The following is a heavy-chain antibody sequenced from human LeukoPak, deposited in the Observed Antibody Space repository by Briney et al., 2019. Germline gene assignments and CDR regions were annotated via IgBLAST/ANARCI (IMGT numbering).Heavy chain of an antibody. CDR2: IYYSGST. CDR1: GGSISSYY. J-gene: IGHJ4*02. Sequence: PSETLSLTCIVSGGSISSYYWSWIRQPPGKGLEWIGYIYYSGSTNYNPSLKSRVTISVDTSKNQFSLKLSSVTAADTAVYYCARGRRLAVSGPDAYYFDYWGQGTLVTVSS. CDR3: ARGRRLAVSGPDAYYFDY. V-gene: IGHV4-59*01. D-gene: IGHD6-19*01.